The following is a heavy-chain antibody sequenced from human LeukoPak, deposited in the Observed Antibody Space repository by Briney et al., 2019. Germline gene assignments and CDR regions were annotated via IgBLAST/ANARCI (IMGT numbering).Heavy chain of an antibody. D-gene: IGHD3-3*01. CDR1: GGSISSYY. CDR3: ARDRPDDFWSGYPTPYNWFDP. J-gene: IGHJ5*02. Sequence: SETLSLTCTVSGGSISSYYWSWIRQPAGKGLEWIGRIYTSGSTNYNPSLESRVTMSVDTSKNQFSLKLSSVTAADTAVYYCARDRPDDFWSGYPTPYNWFDPWGQGTLVTVSS. V-gene: IGHV4-4*07. CDR2: IYTSGST.